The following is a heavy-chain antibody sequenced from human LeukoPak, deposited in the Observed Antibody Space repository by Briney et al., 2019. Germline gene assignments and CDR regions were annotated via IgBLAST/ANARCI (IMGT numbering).Heavy chain of an antibody. CDR1: GSTFSSYD. CDR2: ISSGSSTM. D-gene: IGHD1-14*01. CDR3: ASRSTMGRAFDI. J-gene: IGHJ3*02. Sequence: GGSLRLSCAASGSTFSSYDMNWVRQAPGKGLEWVSYISSGSSTMYYADSVKGRFTISRDYAKNSLYLQMNSLRPEDTAVYYCASRSTMGRAFDIWGQGTMVTVSS. V-gene: IGHV3-48*01.